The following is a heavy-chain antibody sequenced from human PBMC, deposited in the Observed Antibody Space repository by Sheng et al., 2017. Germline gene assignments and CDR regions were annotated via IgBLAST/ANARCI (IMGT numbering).Heavy chain of an antibody. J-gene: IGHJ4*03. CDR2: IIPIFDTA. CDR3: ATVPPNPRIALTLYS. D-gene: IGHD6-13*01. Sequence: QVQLVQSGAEVKKPGSSVKVSCKASGGTFSNYAISWVRQAPGQGLEWMGGIIPIFDTATYAQKFQDRVTIIADESTSTAYMELSSLRSEDTAVYYCATVPPNPRIALTLYSWGRGNGWSPSPQ. CDR1: GGTFSNYA. V-gene: IGHV1-69*13.